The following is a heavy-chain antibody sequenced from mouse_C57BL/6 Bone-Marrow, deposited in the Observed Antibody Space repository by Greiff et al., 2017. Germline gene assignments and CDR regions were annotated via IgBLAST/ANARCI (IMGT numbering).Heavy chain of an antibody. V-gene: IGHV5-12*01. CDR1: GFTFSDYY. Sequence: EVKLQESGGGLVQPGGSLKLSCAASGFTFSDYYMYWVRQTPEKRLEWVAYISNGGGSTYYPDTVKGRFTISRDNAKNTLYLQMSRLKSEDTAMYYCARQGGHAMDYWGQGTSVTVSS. CDR3: ARQGGHAMDY. CDR2: ISNGGGST. D-gene: IGHD1-1*02. J-gene: IGHJ4*01.